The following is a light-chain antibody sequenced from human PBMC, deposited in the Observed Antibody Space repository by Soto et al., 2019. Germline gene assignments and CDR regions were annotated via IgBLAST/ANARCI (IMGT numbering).Light chain of an antibody. CDR2: ENN. CDR1: SSNIGSDY. V-gene: IGLV1-51*02. Sequence: QSVLTQPPSVSAAPGQRVTISCSGSSSNIGSDYVSWYQQLPGTAPKLLIYENNKRPSGIPDRFSGSKSGTSATLGITGLQTGDEADYYCGTWDSSLSAAVFGGGTKLTVL. J-gene: IGLJ7*01. CDR3: GTWDSSLSAAV.